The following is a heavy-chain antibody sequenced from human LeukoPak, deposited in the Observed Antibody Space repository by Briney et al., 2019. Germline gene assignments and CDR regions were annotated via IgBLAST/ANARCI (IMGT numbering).Heavy chain of an antibody. Sequence: GGSLTLSCAAPGFTFSSYAMSWVRQAPGKGLEWVSTLSGSGASTSYADSVKGRFTISRDNSKNTLYLQMNSLRVEDTARYYCAKQKGYCSGGSCYYSDYWGQGTLVTVSS. CDR3: AKQKGYCSGGSCYYSDY. J-gene: IGHJ4*02. D-gene: IGHD2-15*01. CDR1: GFTFSSYA. V-gene: IGHV3-23*01. CDR2: LSGSGAST.